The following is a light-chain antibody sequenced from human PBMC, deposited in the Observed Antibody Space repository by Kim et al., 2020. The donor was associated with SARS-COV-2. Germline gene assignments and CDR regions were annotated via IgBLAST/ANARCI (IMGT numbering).Light chain of an antibody. CDR3: SSYTSASTRV. CDR1: SGDIGAYNY. Sequence: QSALTQPASVSGSLGQSITISCTGTSGDIGAYNYVSWYQQRPGEAPKLVIFDVTERPSGLSSRFSGSKSGNTASLTISGLQAEDDADYYCSSYTSASTRVFGGGTKVTVL. CDR2: DVT. V-gene: IGLV2-14*03. J-gene: IGLJ2*01.